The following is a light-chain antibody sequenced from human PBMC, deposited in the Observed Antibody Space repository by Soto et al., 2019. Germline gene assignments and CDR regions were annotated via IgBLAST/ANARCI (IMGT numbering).Light chain of an antibody. CDR1: SGSVSTTYY. CDR3: MLYMGGGLVV. J-gene: IGLJ2*01. CDR2: STN. Sequence: QAEVTQEPSFSVSPGGTVTLTCGLTSGSVSTTYYPSWYQQTPGQAPRTLIYSTNIRSSGVPDRFSGSILGNKAALTITGAQADDESDYHCMLYMGGGLVVFGGGTQLTVL. V-gene: IGLV8-61*01.